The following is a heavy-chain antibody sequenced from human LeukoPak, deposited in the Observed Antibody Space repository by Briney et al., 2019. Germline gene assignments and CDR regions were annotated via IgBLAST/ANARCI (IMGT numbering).Heavy chain of an antibody. J-gene: IGHJ4*02. CDR1: GITFSSAW. V-gene: IGHV3-15*01. CDR3: TTTGVDYYFDY. Sequence: GGSLRLSCAASGITFSSAWMSWVRQAPGKGLEWVGRIKSKTEGGTTDYAAPVKGRFTISRDDSKNTLYLQMNSLKTEDTAVYYCTTTGVDYYFDYWGQGTLVTVSS. CDR2: IKSKTEGGTT. D-gene: IGHD1-14*01.